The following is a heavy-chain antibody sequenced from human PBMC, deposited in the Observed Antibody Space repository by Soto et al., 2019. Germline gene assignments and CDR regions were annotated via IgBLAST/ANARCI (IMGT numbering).Heavy chain of an antibody. CDR1: GGSISSYY. D-gene: IGHD1-26*01. CDR3: ARDEWDPRSYYYGMDV. Sequence: SETLSLTCTVSGGSISSYYWSWIRQPAGKGLEWIGRIYTSGSTNYNPSLKSRVTMSVDTSKNQFSLKLSSVTAADTAVYYCARDEWDPRSYYYGMDVWGQGTTVTVSS. V-gene: IGHV4-4*07. CDR2: IYTSGST. J-gene: IGHJ6*02.